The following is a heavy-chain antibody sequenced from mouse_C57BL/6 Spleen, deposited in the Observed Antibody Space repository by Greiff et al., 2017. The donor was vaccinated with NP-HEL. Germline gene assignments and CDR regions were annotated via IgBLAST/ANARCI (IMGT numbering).Heavy chain of an antibody. D-gene: IGHD1-1*01. V-gene: IGHV2-2*01. CDR2: IWSGGST. CDR3: ARNTADGSSDGVYFDV. J-gene: IGHJ1*03. Sequence: VQLQQSGPGLVQPSQSLSITCTVSGFSLTSYGVHWVRQSPGKGLEWLGVIWSGGSTDYNAAFISSLSISKDNSKSQVFFKMNSLQADDTAIYYCARNTADGSSDGVYFDVWGTGTTVTVSS. CDR1: GFSLTSYG.